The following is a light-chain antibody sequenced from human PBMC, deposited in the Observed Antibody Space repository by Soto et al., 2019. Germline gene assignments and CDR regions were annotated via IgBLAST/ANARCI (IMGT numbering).Light chain of an antibody. Sequence: LTNAPSTLSRPPGPSAPLSARAGQSLSAGDIGWYQQRPGQDPQFLIYGVSSRATGIPDRFSGSGSGTDFTLTISRLGTEVFVVYNCPKSISVPLITFGQGTRLEF. CDR3: PKSISVPLIT. J-gene: IGKJ5*01. CDR1: QSLSAGD. V-gene: IGKV3-20*01. CDR2: GVS.